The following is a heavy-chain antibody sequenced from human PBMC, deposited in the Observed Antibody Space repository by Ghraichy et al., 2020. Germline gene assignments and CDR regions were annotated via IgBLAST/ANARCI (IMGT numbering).Heavy chain of an antibody. CDR3: ARGAGDPLDFWSGYSEIWVSPRGKQTPYSTKKYFDY. CDR1: GGSFSGYY. CDR2: INHSGST. D-gene: IGHD3-3*01. V-gene: IGHV4-34*01. Sequence: SETLSLTCAVYGGSFSGYYWSWIRQPPGKGLEWIGEINHSGSTNYNPSLKSRVTISVDTSKNQFSLKLSSVTAADTAVYYCARGAGDPLDFWSGYSEIWVSPRGKQTPYSTKKYFDYWGQGTLVTVSS. J-gene: IGHJ4*02.